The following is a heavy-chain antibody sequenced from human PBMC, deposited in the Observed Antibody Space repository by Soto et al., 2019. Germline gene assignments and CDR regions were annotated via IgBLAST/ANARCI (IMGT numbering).Heavy chain of an antibody. J-gene: IGHJ6*02. CDR2: IIPIFGTA. Sequence: SVKVSCKASGGTFSSYAISWVRQAPGQGLEWMGGIIPIFGTANYAQKFQGRVTITADESTSTAYMELSSLRSEDTAVYYCARLEGHHYGMDVWGPAPMLTVSS. CDR3: ARLEGHHYGMDV. D-gene: IGHD1-1*01. V-gene: IGHV1-69*13. CDR1: GGTFSSYA.